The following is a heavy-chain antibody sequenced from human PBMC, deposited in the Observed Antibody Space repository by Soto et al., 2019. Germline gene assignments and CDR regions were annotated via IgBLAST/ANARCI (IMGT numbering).Heavy chain of an antibody. CDR1: GGSISSYY. D-gene: IGHD5-12*01. Sequence: SETLSLTCTVSGGSISSYYWSWIRQPPGKGLEWIGYIYYSGSTNYNPSLKSRVTISVDTSKNQFSLKLSSVTAADTAVYYCARQGGYDSAADYYYYYMDVWGKGTTVTVSS. CDR2: IYYSGST. J-gene: IGHJ6*03. V-gene: IGHV4-59*08. CDR3: ARQGGYDSAADYYYYYMDV.